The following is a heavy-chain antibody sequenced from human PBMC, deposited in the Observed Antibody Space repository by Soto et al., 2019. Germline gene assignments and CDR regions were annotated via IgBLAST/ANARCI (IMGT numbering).Heavy chain of an antibody. CDR1: NFTVHYAW. D-gene: IGHD3-22*01. CDR3: VTDDTSGYFFHY. V-gene: IGHV3-15*01. CDR2: IKATAYGGTT. J-gene: IGHJ4*02. Sequence: GSLRLSCAVHNFTVHYAWMSWVRQAPGKGLEWLGRIKATAYGGTTDYAAPVKGRISISRDDSKNTLYLQMNSLRTEDTARYYCVTDDTSGYFFHYWGQGTLVTVSS.